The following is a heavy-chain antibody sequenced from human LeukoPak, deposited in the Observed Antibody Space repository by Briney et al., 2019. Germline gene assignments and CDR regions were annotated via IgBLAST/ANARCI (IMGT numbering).Heavy chain of an antibody. D-gene: IGHD1-1*01. Sequence: PSGTLSLTCAVSGDSISSSHWWSWVRQPPGKGLEWIGEIYHDGSTNYSPSLKSRVTISVDKSKNQFSLKLSSVTAADTAVYYCARGDDGGYYYYMDVWGKGTTVTVSS. J-gene: IGHJ6*03. CDR1: GDSISSSHW. V-gene: IGHV4-4*02. CDR3: ARGDDGGYYYYMDV. CDR2: IYHDGST.